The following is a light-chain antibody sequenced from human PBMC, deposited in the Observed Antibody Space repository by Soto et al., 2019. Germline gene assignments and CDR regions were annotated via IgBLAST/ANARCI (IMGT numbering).Light chain of an antibody. V-gene: IGKV1-12*01. J-gene: IGKJ4*01. Sequence: DIRMTQSPSSVSGSVGARFALPGRPVKEMATGLACYQRRPGKAPVLLIFVASILQGGVSSRFSGSGAGTEFNLTINSLQPEDFGVYYCQQAHNLPVTFGGGTKVEIK. CDR2: VAS. CDR1: KEMATG. CDR3: QQAHNLPVT.